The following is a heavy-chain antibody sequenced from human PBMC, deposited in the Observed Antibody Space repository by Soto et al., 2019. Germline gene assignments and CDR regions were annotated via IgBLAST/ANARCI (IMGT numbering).Heavy chain of an antibody. Sequence: GESLKISCKGVGYKFGSAWIGWVRQMPGKGLEWMGIIKPGTSDIRYSPSCRGHVTISADEAVSTAYLQWSSLKASDTAMYYCARQLSRICDSWGQGTMVTVYS. J-gene: IGHJ4*02. CDR2: IKPGTSDI. D-gene: IGHD3-3*02. CDR3: ARQLSRICDS. CDR1: GYKFGSAW. V-gene: IGHV5-51*01.